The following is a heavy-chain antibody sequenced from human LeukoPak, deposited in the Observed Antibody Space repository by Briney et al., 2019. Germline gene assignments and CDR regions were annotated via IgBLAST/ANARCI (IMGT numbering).Heavy chain of an antibody. Sequence: PSQTLSLTCTVSGGSISSGSYYWSWIRQPAGKGLEWIGRIYTSGSTNYNPSLKSRVTISVDTSKNQFSLKLSSVTAADTAVYYCARAYYGSGSYYSDYWGQGTLVTVSS. CDR3: ARAYYGSGSYYSDY. J-gene: IGHJ4*02. CDR2: IYTSGST. D-gene: IGHD3-10*01. V-gene: IGHV4-61*02. CDR1: GGSISSGSYY.